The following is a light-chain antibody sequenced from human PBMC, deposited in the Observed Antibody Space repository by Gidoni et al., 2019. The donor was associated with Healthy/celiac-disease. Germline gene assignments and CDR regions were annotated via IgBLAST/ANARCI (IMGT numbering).Light chain of an antibody. CDR2: KAS. J-gene: IGKJ1*01. Sequence: DIQMTQSPSTLSASVGDRVTITCRASQSISSWLAWYQQKPGKAPKLLIYKASSLESGVPSRFSGSGSGTEFTLTISGLQPDDFATYYCQQYNSYSRTFXQXTKVEIK. CDR3: QQYNSYSRT. V-gene: IGKV1-5*03. CDR1: QSISSW.